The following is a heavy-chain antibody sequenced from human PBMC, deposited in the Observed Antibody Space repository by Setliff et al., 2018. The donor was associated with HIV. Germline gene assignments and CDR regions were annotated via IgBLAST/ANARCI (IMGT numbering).Heavy chain of an antibody. Sequence: PGGSLRLSCVASGFTFTNYAMSWVRQAPGKGLEWVSGIGGSGGRTNYADSVKGRFTISRDNSKKTLYLQMNSLRAEDTAVYYCARDGYSSSWYVISGSFDYWGQGILVTVSS. CDR3: ARDGYSSSWYVISGSFDY. CDR2: IGGSGGRT. D-gene: IGHD6-13*01. CDR1: GFTFTNYA. J-gene: IGHJ4*02. V-gene: IGHV3-23*01.